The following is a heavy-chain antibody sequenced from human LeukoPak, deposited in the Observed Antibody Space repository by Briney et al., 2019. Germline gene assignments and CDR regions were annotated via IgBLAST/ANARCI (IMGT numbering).Heavy chain of an antibody. V-gene: IGHV3-53*01. CDR3: ARGGSYLSAFDI. CDR1: KFSVGSNY. J-gene: IGHJ3*02. CDR2: IYSGGST. D-gene: IGHD1-26*01. Sequence: GGSLRLSCAASKFSVGSNYMSWVRQAPGKGLEWVSIIYSGGSTFYADSVKGRFTISRDNSKNTLYLQMNSLRAEDTAVYYCARGGSYLSAFDIWGQGTMVTVSS.